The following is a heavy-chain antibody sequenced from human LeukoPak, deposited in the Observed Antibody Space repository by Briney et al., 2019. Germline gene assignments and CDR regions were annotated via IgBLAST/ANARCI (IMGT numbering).Heavy chain of an antibody. CDR1: GITFSGYT. CDR3: ARDTSVFDI. D-gene: IGHD5/OR15-5a*01. J-gene: IGHJ3*02. V-gene: IGHV3-30*04. CDR2: ILHDGRNK. Sequence: GTSLRLSCAASGITFSGYTLHWVRRAPGKGLEWVAVILHDGRNKYYADSVKGRFSISRDNSKNTLYLEMNSLRVEDTAVYYCARDTSVFDIWGQGTMVTVSS.